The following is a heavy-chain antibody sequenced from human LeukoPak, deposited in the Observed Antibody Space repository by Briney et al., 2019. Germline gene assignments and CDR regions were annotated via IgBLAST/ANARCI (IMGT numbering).Heavy chain of an antibody. CDR3: ARHVRYSYVVFDY. Sequence: SQTLSPTCTVSGGSATTYYWGWIRQSPGEGLEWIGYIYNGGSANYNPSLKSRVTISLDTSKNQLTLNLSAVTAADTAVYYCARHVRYSYVVFDYWGQGTPVTVSS. V-gene: IGHV4-59*08. CDR1: GGSATTYY. CDR2: IYNGGSA. J-gene: IGHJ4*02. D-gene: IGHD5-18*01.